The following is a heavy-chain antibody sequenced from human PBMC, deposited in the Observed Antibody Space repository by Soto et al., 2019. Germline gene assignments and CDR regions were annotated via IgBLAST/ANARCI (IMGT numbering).Heavy chain of an antibody. V-gene: IGHV4-59*01. CDR2: IYYSGST. CDR1: GGSISSYY. J-gene: IGHJ6*02. CDR3: ARDRVGFGEDEPMDV. D-gene: IGHD3-10*01. Sequence: ETLSLTCTVSGGSISSYYWSWIRQPPGKGLEWIGYIYYSGSTNYNPSLKSRVTISVDTSKNQFSLKLSSVTAADTAVYYCARDRVGFGEDEPMDVWGQGTTVTVSS.